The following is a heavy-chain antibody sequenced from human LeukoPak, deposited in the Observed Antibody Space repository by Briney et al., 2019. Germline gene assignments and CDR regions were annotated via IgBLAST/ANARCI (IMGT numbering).Heavy chain of an antibody. V-gene: IGHV3-23*01. J-gene: IGHJ6*03. D-gene: IGHD6-19*01. CDR1: GFTFSSYA. CDR2: ISGSGRGGST. CDR3: AKGGEWLVSSAFYYYYMDV. Sequence: TGGSLRLSCAASGFTFSSYAMSWVRQAPGKGLEWVSNISGSGRGGSTYYADSVKGRFTISRDNSKNTLYLQMNSLRAEDTAVYYCAKGGEWLVSSAFYYYYMDVWGKGTTVTISS.